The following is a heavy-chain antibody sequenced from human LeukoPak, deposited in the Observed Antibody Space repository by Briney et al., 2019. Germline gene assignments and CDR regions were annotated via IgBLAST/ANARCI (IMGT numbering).Heavy chain of an antibody. J-gene: IGHJ6*03. CDR3: ASIDCSSTSCPRGYYYYMDV. CDR1: GGTFSSYA. CDR2: IIPIFGTA. Sequence: GPSVKVSCKASGGTFSSYAISWVRQAPGQGLEWMGGIIPIFGTANYAQKFQGRVTITTDESTSTAYMELSSLRSEDTAVYYCASIDCSSTSCPRGYYYYMDVRGKGTTVTVSS. V-gene: IGHV1-69*05. D-gene: IGHD2-2*01.